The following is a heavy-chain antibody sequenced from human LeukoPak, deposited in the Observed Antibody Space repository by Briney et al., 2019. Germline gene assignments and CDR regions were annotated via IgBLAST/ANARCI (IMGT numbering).Heavy chain of an antibody. CDR3: ARAPLGYSYGYYYGMDV. Sequence: GGSLRLSCAASGFTVSSNYMTWVRQAPGKGLEWVSVIYSGGDIYYADSVKGRFTISRDNAKNSLYLQMNSLRAEDTAVYYCARAPLGYSYGYYYGMDVWGQGTTVTVSS. D-gene: IGHD5-18*01. CDR1: GFTVSSNY. J-gene: IGHJ6*02. V-gene: IGHV3-53*01. CDR2: IYSGGDI.